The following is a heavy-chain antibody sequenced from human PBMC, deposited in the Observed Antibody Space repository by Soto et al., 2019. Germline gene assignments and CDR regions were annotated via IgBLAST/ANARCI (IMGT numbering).Heavy chain of an antibody. D-gene: IGHD3-10*01. V-gene: IGHV1-69*12. CDR1: GGTFSSYA. CDR3: AFPTGRFVEAVLDY. J-gene: IGHJ4*02. Sequence: QVQLVQSGAEVKKPGSSVKVSCKASGGTFSSYAISWVRQAPGQGLEWMGGIIPIFGTANYAQKFQGRVTXXAXEXXSTAYMELSSLRSEDTAVYYCAFPTGRFVEAVLDYWGQGTLVTVSS. CDR2: IIPIFGTA.